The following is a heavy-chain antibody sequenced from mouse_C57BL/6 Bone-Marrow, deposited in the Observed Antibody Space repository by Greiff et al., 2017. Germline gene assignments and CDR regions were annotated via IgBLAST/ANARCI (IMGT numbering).Heavy chain of an antibody. V-gene: IGHV2-2*01. D-gene: IGHD2-4*01. CDR2: LWSGGST. J-gene: IGHJ4*01. Sequence: QVQLQQSGPGLVQPSQSLSITCTVSGFSLTSYGVHWVRQSPGKGLEWLGVLWSGGSTDYNAAFISRLSISKDNSKSQVFFKMNSLQADDTAIYYCARKGPLYYDYDGSYAMDYWGQGTSVTVSS. CDR1: GFSLTSYG. CDR3: ARKGPLYYDYDGSYAMDY.